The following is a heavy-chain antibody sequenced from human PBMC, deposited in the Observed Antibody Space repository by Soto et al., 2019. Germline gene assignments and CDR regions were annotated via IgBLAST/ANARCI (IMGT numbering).Heavy chain of an antibody. D-gene: IGHD2-8*02. Sequence: EVQLVESGGGLVQPGGSLRLSCAASGFTFSAYWMYWVRQAPGKGLLWVSRIKSDGNDAGYAASVKGRFTISRDNAKNTLYLQMNSLGAEATALYYCTRDIHWSFDPCGQGTLVTVSS. V-gene: IGHV3-74*01. CDR2: IKSDGNDA. CDR3: TRDIHWSFDP. J-gene: IGHJ5*02. CDR1: GFTFSAYW.